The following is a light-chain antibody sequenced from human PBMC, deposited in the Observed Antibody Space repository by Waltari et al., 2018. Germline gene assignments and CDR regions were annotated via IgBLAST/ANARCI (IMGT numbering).Light chain of an antibody. J-gene: IGKJ4*01. V-gene: IGKV3-11*01. Sequence: EIVLTQSPATLSLSPGERATLSCRASQNIDSYLACYQLKPGQVPRLLIYDASIRATGIPARFSGSGSGADFTLIISSLEPEDFAVYYCHQRSKWPLTFGGGTKVEIK. CDR2: DAS. CDR1: QNIDSY. CDR3: HQRSKWPLT.